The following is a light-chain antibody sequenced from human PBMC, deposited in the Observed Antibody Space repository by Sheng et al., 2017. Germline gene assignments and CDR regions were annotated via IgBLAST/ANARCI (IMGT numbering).Light chain of an antibody. J-gene: IGLJ1*01. CDR3: HSRDSSDNLYV. CDR2: DEN. V-gene: IGLV3-19*01. CDR1: SLRTYY. Sequence: SSELTQDPAVSVALGQTVRITCQGDSLRTYYASWYQQRPGQAPVLVLYDENXRPSGIPARFSGSSSGDTASLTITGAQAEDEADYYCHSRDSSDNLYVFGTGTKVTVL.